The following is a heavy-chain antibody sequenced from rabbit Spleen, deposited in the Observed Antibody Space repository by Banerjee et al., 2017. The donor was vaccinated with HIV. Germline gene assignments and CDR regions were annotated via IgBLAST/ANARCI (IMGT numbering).Heavy chain of an antibody. CDR1: GVSFSCNSY. CDR3: ARDTSSSFSSYGMDL. CDR2: IDTGSSGFT. D-gene: IGHD1-1*01. Sequence: QSLEESGGDLVKPAASLTLTCIASGVSFSCNSYMCWVRQAPGKGLEWSACIDTGSSGFTYFASWAKGRFTISKTSSTTVTLQMTSLTAADTATYFCARDTSSSFSSYGMDLWGPGTLVTVS. J-gene: IGHJ6*01. V-gene: IGHV1S40*01.